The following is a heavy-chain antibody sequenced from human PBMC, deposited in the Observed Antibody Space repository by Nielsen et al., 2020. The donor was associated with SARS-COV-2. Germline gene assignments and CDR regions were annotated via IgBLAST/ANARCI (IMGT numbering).Heavy chain of an antibody. V-gene: IGHV1-46*01. D-gene: IGHD3-22*01. Sequence: ASVKVSCKASGYTFTSYYMHWVRQAPGQGLEWMGIINPSGGNTNYAQKLQGRVTMTTDTSTSTAYMELRSLRSDDTAVYYCARDSSGYSPPDYYYGMDVWGQGTTVTVSS. CDR3: ARDSSGYSPPDYYYGMDV. J-gene: IGHJ6*02. CDR1: GYTFTSYY. CDR2: INPSGGNT.